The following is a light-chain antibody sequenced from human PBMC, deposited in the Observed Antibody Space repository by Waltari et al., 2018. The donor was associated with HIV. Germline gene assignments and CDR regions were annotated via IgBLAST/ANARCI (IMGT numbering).Light chain of an antibody. V-gene: IGLV3-1*01. CDR3: RAWGSTTSGV. Sequence: SYEVTQPPSVAVSPGQTATITCSGYELGDKYTCWYQHKSGQSPLLVIYQDHKRPSGIPERFSGSSSGYTATLTISGSLPMDEADYYCRAWGSTTSGVFGRGTKLTVL. CDR2: QDH. CDR1: ELGDKY. J-gene: IGLJ2*01.